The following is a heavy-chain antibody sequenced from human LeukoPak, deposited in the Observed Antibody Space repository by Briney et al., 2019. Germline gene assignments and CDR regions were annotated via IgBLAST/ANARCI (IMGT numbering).Heavy chain of an antibody. Sequence: PSETLSLTCTVSGGSISSGDYYWSWIRQPPGKGLEWIGYIYYSGSTYYNPSLKSRVTISVDTSKNQFSLKLSSVTAADTAVYYCAREGGFCSSTSCYTLFDYWGQGTLVTVSS. D-gene: IGHD2-2*02. V-gene: IGHV4-30-4*08. CDR2: IYYSGST. CDR3: AREGGFCSSTSCYTLFDY. J-gene: IGHJ4*02. CDR1: GGSISSGDYY.